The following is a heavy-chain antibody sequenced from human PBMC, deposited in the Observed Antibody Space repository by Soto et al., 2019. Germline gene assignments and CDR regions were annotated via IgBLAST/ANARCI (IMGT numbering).Heavy chain of an antibody. J-gene: IGHJ4*01. CDR3: ARVPAY. V-gene: IGHV4-34*01. CDR1: GGSFSGYY. CDR2: INHSGST. Sequence: SETLSLTCAVYGGSFSGYYWTWIRQPPGKGLEWIGEINHSGSTNYNPSLKSRVTISIDRSKNQFSLKLSSVTAADTAVYYCARVPAYWGQGILVTVSS.